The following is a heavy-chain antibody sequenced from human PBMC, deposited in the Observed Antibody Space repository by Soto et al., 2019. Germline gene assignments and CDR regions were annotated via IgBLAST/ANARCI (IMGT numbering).Heavy chain of an antibody. CDR1: GFTFSSYS. V-gene: IGHV3-21*01. Sequence: GGSLRLSCAASGFTFSSYSMNWVRQAPGKGLEWVSSISSSSSYIYYADSVKGRFTISRDNAKNSLYLQMNSLRAEDTAVYYCARELPSLVWFGELPPLDVWGKGTTVTVSS. D-gene: IGHD3-10*01. CDR2: ISSSSSYI. CDR3: ARELPSLVWFGELPPLDV. J-gene: IGHJ6*04.